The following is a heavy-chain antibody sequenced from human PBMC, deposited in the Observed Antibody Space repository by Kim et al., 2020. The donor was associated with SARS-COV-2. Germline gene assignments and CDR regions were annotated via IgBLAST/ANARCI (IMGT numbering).Heavy chain of an antibody. V-gene: IGHV3-9*01. D-gene: IGHD6-13*01. J-gene: IGHJ4*02. CDR2: ISWNSGSI. CDR1: GFTFDDYA. CDR3: AKDNEGVIAAAGTGEFDY. Sequence: SLRLSCAASGFTFDDYAMHWVRQAPGKGLEWVSGISWNSGSIGYADSVKRRFTISRDNAKNSLYLQMNRLRAEDTALYYCAKDNEGVIAAAGTGEFDYWGQGTLVTVSS.